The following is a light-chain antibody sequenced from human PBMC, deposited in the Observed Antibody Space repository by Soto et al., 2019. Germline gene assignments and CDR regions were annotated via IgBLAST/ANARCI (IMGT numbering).Light chain of an antibody. Sequence: QSVLTQPPSVSGAPGQTATISCTGSSSNIGAGFDVHWYHQLPGTAPKLLIYANTNRPSGVPDRFSASKSGTSASLAITGLRAEDEADYYCQSYDNSLSGWVFGGGTKLTVL. CDR3: QSYDNSLSGWV. J-gene: IGLJ3*02. CDR2: ANT. V-gene: IGLV1-40*01. CDR1: SSNIGAGFD.